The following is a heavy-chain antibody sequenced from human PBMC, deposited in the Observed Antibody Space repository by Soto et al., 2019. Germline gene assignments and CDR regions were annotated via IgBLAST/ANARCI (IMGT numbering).Heavy chain of an antibody. V-gene: IGHV3-23*01. Sequence: GGSLRLSCTASGFTFSSYAMSWVRQAPGKGLEWVSAISGSGGSTYYADSVKGRFTISRDNSKNTLYLQMNSLRAEDTAVYYCAKDTYYDFWSGYLDYWGQGTLVTVS. CDR2: ISGSGGST. CDR3: AKDTYYDFWSGYLDY. J-gene: IGHJ4*02. D-gene: IGHD3-3*01. CDR1: GFTFSSYA.